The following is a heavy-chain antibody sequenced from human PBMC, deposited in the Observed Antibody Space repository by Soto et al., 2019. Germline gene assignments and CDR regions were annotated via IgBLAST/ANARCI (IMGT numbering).Heavy chain of an antibody. CDR3: ARDVAYGLIDY. Sequence: QVQLVQSGAEVKKPGASVKLSCKPSGCTFTRYAISWVRQAPGQGLEWMGWINAYNGNTHYAQKLQGRVTMTTDTSTSTAYMELRSLRSDDTAVYYCARDVAYGLIDYWGQGTLVTVSS. D-gene: IGHD4-17*01. V-gene: IGHV1-18*01. CDR2: INAYNGNT. J-gene: IGHJ4*02. CDR1: GCTFTRYA.